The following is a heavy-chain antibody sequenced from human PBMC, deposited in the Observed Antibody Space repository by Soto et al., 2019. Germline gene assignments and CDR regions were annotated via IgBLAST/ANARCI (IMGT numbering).Heavy chain of an antibody. CDR3: ARDLGGGPNDYYDSSGPYNWFDP. V-gene: IGHV3-74*01. J-gene: IGHJ5*02. CDR1: GFTFSSYW. CDR2: INSDGSST. Sequence: GGSLRLSCAASGFTFSSYWMHWVRQAPGKGLVWVSRINSDGSSTSYADSVKGRFTISRDNAKNTLYLQMNSLRAEDTAVYYCARDLGGGPNDYYDSSGPYNWFDPWGQGTLVTVSS. D-gene: IGHD3-22*01.